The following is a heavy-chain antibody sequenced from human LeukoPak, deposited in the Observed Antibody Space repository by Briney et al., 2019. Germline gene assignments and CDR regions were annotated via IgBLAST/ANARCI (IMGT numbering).Heavy chain of an antibody. J-gene: IGHJ6*02. Sequence: SETLPLTCTVSGGAISSGGHYWSWIRQHPGKGLEWIGYIHYRGSTNYNPSLKSRVTISVDTSKKHFSLRLSSVTAADTAVYYCARGPGGSGTRPPYTFYYGMDVWGQGTTVTVSS. CDR1: GGAISSGGHY. V-gene: IGHV4-31*03. CDR3: ARGPGGSGTRPPYTFYYGMDV. D-gene: IGHD3-10*01. CDR2: IHYRGST.